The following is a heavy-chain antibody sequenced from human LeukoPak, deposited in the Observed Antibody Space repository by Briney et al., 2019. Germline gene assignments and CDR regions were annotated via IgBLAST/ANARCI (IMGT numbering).Heavy chain of an antibody. D-gene: IGHD3-22*01. CDR1: GYSISSGYY. J-gene: IGHJ3*02. V-gene: IGHV4-38-2*02. CDR3: ARELGYYDSSGQVNAFDI. CDR2: IYHSGST. Sequence: PSETLSLTCTVSGYSISSGYYWGWIRQPPGKGLEWIGSIYHSGSTYYNPSLKSRVTISVDTSKNQFSLKLSSVTAADTAVYYCARELGYYDSSGQVNAFDIWGQGTMVTVSS.